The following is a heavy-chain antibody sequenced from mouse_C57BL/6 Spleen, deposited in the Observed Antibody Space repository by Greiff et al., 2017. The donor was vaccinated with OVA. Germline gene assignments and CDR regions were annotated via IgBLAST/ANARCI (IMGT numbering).Heavy chain of an antibody. CDR1: GFTFTDYY. D-gene: IGHD1-1*01. V-gene: IGHV7-3*01. CDR2: IRNKANGYTT. Sequence: DVKLVESGGGLVQPGGSLSLSCAASGFTFTDYYMSWVRQPPGKALEWLGFIRNKANGYTTEYSASVKGRFTISRDNSQSILYLQMNALRAGDSATYYCARYTTVVATGYFDYWGQGTTLTVSS. J-gene: IGHJ2*01. CDR3: ARYTTVVATGYFDY.